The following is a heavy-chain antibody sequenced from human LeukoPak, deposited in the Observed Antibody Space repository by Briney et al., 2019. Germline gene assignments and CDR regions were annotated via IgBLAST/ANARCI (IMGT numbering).Heavy chain of an antibody. CDR1: GFTVSNNY. CDR3: ARELPPIYNMDV. V-gene: IGHV3-66*02. J-gene: IGHJ6*03. Sequence: HPGGSLRLSCAASGFTVSNNYMSWVRQAPGKGLEWVSAIYSGGSTYYADSVEGRFTISRDNSKNTLYLQMNSLRAEDTAVYYCARELPPIYNMDVWGKGTTVTVSS. CDR2: IYSGGST. D-gene: IGHD1-26*01.